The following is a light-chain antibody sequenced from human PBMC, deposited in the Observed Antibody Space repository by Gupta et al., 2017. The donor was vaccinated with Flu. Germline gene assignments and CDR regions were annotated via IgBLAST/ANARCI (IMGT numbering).Light chain of an antibody. Sequence: DVQMTQSPSSLSASIGDSVTISCRASQDIGPSVAWFHQAPGTAPKSLISGASNLQSGSLSMFSGRRAGTDFSLTISGLQPEDFATYYCQQYNVYPLTFGQGTRL. CDR1: QDIGPS. CDR3: QQYNVYPLT. V-gene: IGKV1-16*01. CDR2: GAS. J-gene: IGKJ5*01.